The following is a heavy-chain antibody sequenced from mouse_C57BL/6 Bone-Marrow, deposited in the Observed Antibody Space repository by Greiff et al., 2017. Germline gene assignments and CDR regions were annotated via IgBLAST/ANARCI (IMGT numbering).Heavy chain of an antibody. CDR2: IDPENGDT. D-gene: IGHD1-1*01. J-gene: IGHJ1*03. V-gene: IGHV14-4*01. CDR1: GYTFTSYW. Sequence: VQLQQPGAELVKPGASVKLSCKASGYTFTSYWMHWVKQRPEQGLEWIGWIDPENGDTEYASKFQGKATITADTSSNTAYLQLSSLTSEDTAVYYCTTPYYLWYFDVWGTGTTVTVSS. CDR3: TTPYYLWYFDV.